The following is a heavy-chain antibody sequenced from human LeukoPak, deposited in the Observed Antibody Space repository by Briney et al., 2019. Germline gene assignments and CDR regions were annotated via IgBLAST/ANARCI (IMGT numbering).Heavy chain of an antibody. J-gene: IGHJ4*02. Sequence: SVKVSCKASGFTFTSSAVQWVRQARGQRLEWIEWIVVGSGNTNYAQKFQERVTITRDMSTSTAYMELSSLRSEDTAVYYCAADRIAAAGALDYWGQGTLVTVSS. CDR1: GFTFTSSA. D-gene: IGHD6-13*01. V-gene: IGHV1-58*01. CDR2: IVVGSGNT. CDR3: AADRIAAAGALDY.